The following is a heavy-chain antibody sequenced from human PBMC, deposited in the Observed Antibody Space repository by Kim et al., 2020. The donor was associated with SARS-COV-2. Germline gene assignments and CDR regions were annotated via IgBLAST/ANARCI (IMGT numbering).Heavy chain of an antibody. Sequence: YCNPSLKRRVTLSVETSKNPFSLKLSSVTAADTAVFYCTRHLSGSSWFDYWGQGTLVTVSS. V-gene: IGHV4-39*01. CDR3: TRHLSGSSWFDY. D-gene: IGHD6-13*01. J-gene: IGHJ4*02.